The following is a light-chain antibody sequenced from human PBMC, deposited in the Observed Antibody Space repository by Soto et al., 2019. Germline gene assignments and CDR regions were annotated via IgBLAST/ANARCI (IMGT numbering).Light chain of an antibody. CDR1: SSDIGEYNY. V-gene: IGLV2-14*01. Sequence: QSVLAQPASVSGSPGQSITISCTGISSDIGEYNYVSWYQQHPGKAPKLLIFEVSDRPSGVSNRFSGSKSGNTASLTISGLQAEDEADYYCSSYTSRNTYVFGTGTKVTVL. CDR2: EVS. CDR3: SSYTSRNTYV. J-gene: IGLJ1*01.